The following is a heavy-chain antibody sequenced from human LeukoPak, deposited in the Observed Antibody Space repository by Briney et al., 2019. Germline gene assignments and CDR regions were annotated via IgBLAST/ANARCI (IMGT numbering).Heavy chain of an antibody. CDR2: IYYSGST. J-gene: IGHJ4*02. Sequence: SETLSLTCIVSGGSISSSHYYWGWIRQPPGKGLEWIGSIYYSGSTYYNPSLKSRITISVDTSKNQFSLKLSSVTAADTAVYYCARGEIRWSPRGHLSDWGQGTLVTVSS. CDR3: ARGEIRWSPRGHLSD. D-gene: IGHD2-15*01. CDR1: GGSISSSHYY. V-gene: IGHV4-39*07.